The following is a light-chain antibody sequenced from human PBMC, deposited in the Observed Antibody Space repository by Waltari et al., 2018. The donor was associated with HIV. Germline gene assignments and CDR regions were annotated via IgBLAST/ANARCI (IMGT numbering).Light chain of an antibody. Sequence: VAMTQSPLSLSVTLGQPASISCNSSESLAYRAGYTYLNWFQQRPGQSPRRLFYKVSNRDSGVPDRFSGSGSGTEFKMKIRRVEAEDVGIYYCMQGTHWPPFTFGPGTKVEIK. J-gene: IGKJ3*01. V-gene: IGKV2-30*01. CDR1: ESLAYRAGYTY. CDR2: KVS. CDR3: MQGTHWPPFT.